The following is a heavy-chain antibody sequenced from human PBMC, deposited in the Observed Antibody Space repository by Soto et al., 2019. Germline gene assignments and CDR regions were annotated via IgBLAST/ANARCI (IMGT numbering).Heavy chain of an antibody. V-gene: IGHV1-69*01. J-gene: IGHJ5*02. CDR1: GGTFSSYA. CDR3: ARGVGKWELLENWFDP. Sequence: QVQLVQSGAEVKKPGSSVKVSCKASGGTFSSYAISWVRQAPGQGLEWMGGIIPIFGTANYAQKFQGRVTITADESTSTAYMELSSLRSEDMAVYYCARGVGKWELLENWFDPWGQGTLVTVSS. D-gene: IGHD1-26*01. CDR2: IIPIFGTA.